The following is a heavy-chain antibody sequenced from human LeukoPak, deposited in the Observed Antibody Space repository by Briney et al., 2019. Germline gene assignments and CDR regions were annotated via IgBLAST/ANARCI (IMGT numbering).Heavy chain of an antibody. CDR1: GGSISSSSYY. J-gene: IGHJ4*02. Sequence: PSETLSLTCTVSGGSISSSSYYWGWIRQPPGKGLEWIGSIYYSGGTYYNPSLKSRVTISVDTSKNQFSLKLSSVTAADTAVYYCARPLGREWSSGWGVFDYWGQGTLVTVSS. V-gene: IGHV4-39*01. D-gene: IGHD6-19*01. CDR2: IYYSGGT. CDR3: ARPLGREWSSGWGVFDY.